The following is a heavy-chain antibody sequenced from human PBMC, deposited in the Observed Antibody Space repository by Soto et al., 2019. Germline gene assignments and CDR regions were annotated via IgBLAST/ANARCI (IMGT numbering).Heavy chain of an antibody. Sequence: GGSLRLSCAASGFTFSSYAMSWVRQAPGKGLEWVSAISGSGGSTYYADSVKGRFTISRDNSKNTLYLQMNSLRAEDTAVYYCAKVSRPIVVVVAAIIPYYYGMDVWGQGTTVTVSS. CDR1: GFTFSSYA. CDR2: ISGSGGST. CDR3: AKVSRPIVVVVAAIIPYYYGMDV. V-gene: IGHV3-23*01. D-gene: IGHD2-15*01. J-gene: IGHJ6*02.